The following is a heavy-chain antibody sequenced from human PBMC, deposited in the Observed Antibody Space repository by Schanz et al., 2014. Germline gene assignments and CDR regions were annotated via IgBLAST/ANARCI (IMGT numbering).Heavy chain of an antibody. D-gene: IGHD5-12*01. CDR3: ARGIGGYGANNYFDY. CDR1: AYSFTSYS. J-gene: IGHJ4*02. CDR2: INTGSGDT. V-gene: IGHV1-3*04. Sequence: QVHLVQSGAEVKRPGASVKVSCKASAYSFTSYSMRWVRQAPGQRLEWMGWINTGSGDTKYSQNFQGRVTITRDTSASTAYMELSSLRSEDTAVYSCARGIGGYGANNYFDYWGQGTLVTVSS.